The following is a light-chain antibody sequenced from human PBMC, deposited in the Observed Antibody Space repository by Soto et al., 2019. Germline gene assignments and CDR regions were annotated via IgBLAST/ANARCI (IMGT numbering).Light chain of an antibody. Sequence: QSVLTQPPSGSGTPGQRVAISFSGGNSNIGTNHVNWYQQLPGTAPKLLIYGTNQRPSGVPDRFSGSRSGTSASLAISGLQSEDEADYYCVASDDSLNGHVVLGGGTKLTVL. CDR3: VASDDSLNGHVV. V-gene: IGLV1-44*01. CDR2: GTN. J-gene: IGLJ2*01. CDR1: NSNIGTNH.